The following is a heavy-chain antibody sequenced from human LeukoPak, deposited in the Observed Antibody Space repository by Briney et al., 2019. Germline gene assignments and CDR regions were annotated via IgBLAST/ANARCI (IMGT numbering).Heavy chain of an antibody. CDR3: ARASRDGFNQNFDF. D-gene: IGHD5-24*01. J-gene: IGHJ4*02. CDR1: GYSFFSNYW. CDR2: LYPGDSDS. Sequence: EYLKIYRKAYGYSFFSNYWIAWVRQMPGKGLEWMGILYPGDSDSRYSPSFQGQVTISADRSISTAYLHWSSLKVSDTAMYYCARASRDGFNQNFDFWGQGTLVTVSS. V-gene: IGHV5-51*01.